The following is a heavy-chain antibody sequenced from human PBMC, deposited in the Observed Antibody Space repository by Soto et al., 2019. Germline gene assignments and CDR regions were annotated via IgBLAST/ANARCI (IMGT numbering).Heavy chain of an antibody. D-gene: IGHD6-13*01. CDR1: GFTFSSYG. CDR2: IWYDGSNK. Sequence: QVQLVESGGGVVQPGRSLRLSCAASGFTFSSYGMHWVRQAPGKGLEWVAVIWYDGSNKYYADSVKGRFTISRDNSKNTLYLKMNSLRAEDTAVYYCARAEGIAAAGYYYYYGMDVWGQGTTVTVSS. J-gene: IGHJ6*02. V-gene: IGHV3-33*01. CDR3: ARAEGIAAAGYYYYYGMDV.